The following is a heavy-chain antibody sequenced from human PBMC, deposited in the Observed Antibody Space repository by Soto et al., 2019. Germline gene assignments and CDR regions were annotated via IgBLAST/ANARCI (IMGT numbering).Heavy chain of an antibody. CDR2: IYYSGST. Sequence: SETLSLTCIVSGGSISSDGYYWNWIRQNPGKGLEWIGYIYYSGSTYYNPSLKSRVTISVDTSKNQFSLKLSSVTAADTAAYYCARGNGDYDYWGQGTLVTVSS. V-gene: IGHV4-31*03. CDR1: GGSISSDGYY. D-gene: IGHD4-17*01. CDR3: ARGNGDYDY. J-gene: IGHJ4*02.